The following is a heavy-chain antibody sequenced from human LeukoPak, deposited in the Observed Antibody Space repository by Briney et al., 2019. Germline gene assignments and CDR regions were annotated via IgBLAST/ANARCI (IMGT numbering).Heavy chain of an antibody. CDR2: ISYDGSNK. Sequence: GRSLRLSCAASGFTFSSYAMHWVRQAPGKGLEWVAVISYDGSNKYYADSVKGRFTISRDNSKNTLYLQMNSLRAEDTAVYYCARVGSLAAAGTPDYWGQGTLVTVSS. D-gene: IGHD6-13*01. CDR1: GFTFSSYA. V-gene: IGHV3-30-3*01. CDR3: ARVGSLAAAGTPDY. J-gene: IGHJ4*02.